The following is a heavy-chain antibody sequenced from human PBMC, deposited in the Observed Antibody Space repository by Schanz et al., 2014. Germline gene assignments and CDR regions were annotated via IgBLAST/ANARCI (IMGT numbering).Heavy chain of an antibody. CDR1: GYTFTRYY. Sequence: QVQLVQSGAEVKKPGASVKVSCKASGYTFTRYYIHWVRQAPGQGLEWMGIITPSGGSTNYAQKLQGRVTMTRDTSTSTAYMELSRLKSDDTAVYYCARAFGGYDPAGALDYWGQGTLVTVSS. CDR3: ARAFGGYDPAGALDY. J-gene: IGHJ4*02. V-gene: IGHV1-46*01. D-gene: IGHD5-12*01. CDR2: ITPSGGST.